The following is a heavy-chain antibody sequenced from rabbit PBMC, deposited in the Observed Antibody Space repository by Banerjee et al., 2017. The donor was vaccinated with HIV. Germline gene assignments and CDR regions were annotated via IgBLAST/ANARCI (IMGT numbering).Heavy chain of an antibody. CDR3: ARLEYGAAGDGSATRLDL. CDR2: IYAGSSGNT. J-gene: IGHJ3*01. Sequence: QEQLEESGGDLVKPEGSLTLTCTASGFTISSSYWICWVRQAPGKGLEWIACIYAGSSGNTKYASWAKGRFTISKTSSTTVTLQMTSLTAADTATYFCARLEYGAAGDGSATRLDLWGPGTLVTVS. CDR1: GFTISSSYW. D-gene: IGHD2-1*01. V-gene: IGHV1S45*01.